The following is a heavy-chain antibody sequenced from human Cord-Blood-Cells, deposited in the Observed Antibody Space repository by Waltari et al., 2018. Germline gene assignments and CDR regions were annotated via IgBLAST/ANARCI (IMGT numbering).Heavy chain of an antibody. V-gene: IGHV3-23*01. CDR1: GFTFSSYA. J-gene: IGHJ3*02. Sequence: GQLLESGGGLVQPGGSLRLSCAASGFTFSSYAMSWVRQAPGKGLGWVSAISGSGGSTYYADSVKGRFTISRDNSKNTLYLQMNSLRAEDTAVYYCAKDHIMITFGGVIADAFDIWGQGTMVTVSS. CDR2: ISGSGGST. D-gene: IGHD3-16*02. CDR3: AKDHIMITFGGVIADAFDI.